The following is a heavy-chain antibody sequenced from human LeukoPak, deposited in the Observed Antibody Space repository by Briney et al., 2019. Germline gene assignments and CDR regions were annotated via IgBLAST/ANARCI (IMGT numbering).Heavy chain of an antibody. CDR2: ISWNSGSI. J-gene: IGHJ4*02. CDR1: GFTFSSYG. D-gene: IGHD6-13*01. CDR3: AKASSWSGTYFDY. Sequence: GGSLRLSCAASGFTFSSYGMHWVRQAPGKGLEWVSGISWNSGSIGYADSVKGRFTISRDNAKNSLYLQMNSLRAEDTALYYCAKASSWSGTYFDYWGQGTLVTVSS. V-gene: IGHV3-9*01.